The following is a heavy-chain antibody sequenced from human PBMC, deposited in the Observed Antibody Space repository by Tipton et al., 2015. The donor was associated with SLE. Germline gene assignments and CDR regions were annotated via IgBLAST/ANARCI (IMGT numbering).Heavy chain of an antibody. V-gene: IGHV3-13*01. J-gene: IGHJ4*02. CDR3: ARGGSASGTLHFDY. CDR1: GFTFSSYD. CDR2: IGTAGDT. Sequence: SLRLSCAASGFTFSSYDMHWVRQATGKGLEWVSAIGTAGDTYYPGSVKGRFTISRENAKNSLYLQMNSLRPEDTAVYYRARGGSASGTLHFDYWGQGILVTVSS. D-gene: IGHD1-1*01.